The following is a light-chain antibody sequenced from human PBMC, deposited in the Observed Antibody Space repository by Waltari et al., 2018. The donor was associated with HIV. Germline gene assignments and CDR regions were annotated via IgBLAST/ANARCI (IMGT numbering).Light chain of an antibody. CDR1: SLLSYY. CDR3: NSRDSSGNLVV. CDR2: GKN. Sequence: SSELTQDPAVSVALGQTFRITCQGASLLSYYASWYQHKPGQAPVLVIYGKNNRPSGIPDRFSGSSSGNTASLTITGAQAEDEADYYCNSRDSSGNLVVFGGGTKLTVL. J-gene: IGLJ2*01. V-gene: IGLV3-19*01.